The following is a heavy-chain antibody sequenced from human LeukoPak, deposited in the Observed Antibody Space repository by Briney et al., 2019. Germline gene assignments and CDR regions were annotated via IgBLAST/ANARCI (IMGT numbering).Heavy chain of an antibody. CDR2: IWYDGSNK. J-gene: IGHJ4*02. Sequence: GRSLRLSGAASGFTFSSYVMHWVRQAPGKGLEWVAVIWYDGSNKYYADSVKGRFTISRDNSKNTLYLQMNSLRAGDTAVYYCARGGPIVVVPAARGHLGYWGQGTLVTVSS. D-gene: IGHD2-2*01. CDR3: ARGGPIVVVPAARGHLGY. V-gene: IGHV3-33*01. CDR1: GFTFSSYV.